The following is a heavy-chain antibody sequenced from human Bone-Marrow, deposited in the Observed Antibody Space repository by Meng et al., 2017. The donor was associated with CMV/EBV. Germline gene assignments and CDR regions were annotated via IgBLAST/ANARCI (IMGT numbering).Heavy chain of an antibody. CDR2: ISYDGSNK. J-gene: IGHJ4*02. V-gene: IGHV3-30-3*01. Sequence: GESLKISCAASGFTFSSYAMHWVRQAPGKGLEWVAVISYDGSNKYYADSVKGRFTISRDNSKNTLYLQINSLRAEDTAVYYCARDQTSWGQGTLVTVSS. CDR3: ARDQTS. CDR1: GFTFSSYA.